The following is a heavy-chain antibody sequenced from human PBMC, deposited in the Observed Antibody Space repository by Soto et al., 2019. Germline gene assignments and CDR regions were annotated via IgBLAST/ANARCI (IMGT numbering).Heavy chain of an antibody. D-gene: IGHD2-8*01. J-gene: IGHJ4*02. Sequence: EVQLVETGGGLIQPGGSLRLSCAASGFSVGSNYMTWVRQSPGKGLEWVSLIYSNGDTDYADSVKGRFSISRDTFKNTLYLQMNNLRAEDTAVYPCARKSDASPVPEADGVWGRGTLVTVSS. V-gene: IGHV3-53*02. CDR2: IYSNGDT. CDR3: ARKSDASPVPEADGV. CDR1: GFSVGSNY.